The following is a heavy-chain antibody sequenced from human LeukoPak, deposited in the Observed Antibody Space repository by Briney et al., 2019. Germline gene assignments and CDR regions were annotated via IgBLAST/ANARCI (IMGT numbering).Heavy chain of an antibody. CDR2: INPGDPDT. V-gene: IGHV5-51*01. CDR3: ARQITMVRGVIVGFDY. Sequence: GESLKISCKVSGYNFPTYWIGWVRQMPGKGLEWMGIINPGDPDTIYSPSFQGQVTISADKSISTAYLQWSSLKASDTAMYYCARQITMVRGVIVGFDYWGQGTLVTVSS. D-gene: IGHD3-10*01. J-gene: IGHJ4*02. CDR1: GYNFPTYW.